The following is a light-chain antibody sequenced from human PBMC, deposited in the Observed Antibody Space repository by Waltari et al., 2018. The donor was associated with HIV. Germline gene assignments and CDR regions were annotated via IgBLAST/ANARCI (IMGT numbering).Light chain of an antibody. CDR1: NSDVGAYDF. Sequence: QSALTQPPSASGSPGQSVSISCTGTNSDVGAYDFVSWYQQHPRKAPKLIIYEVNKRPSGVPDRFSGSKSGNTASLIVSGLQAEDEGDYFCTSYAGNSNFVVFGGGTKLTVL. CDR3: TSYAGNSNFVV. V-gene: IGLV2-8*01. J-gene: IGLJ2*01. CDR2: EVN.